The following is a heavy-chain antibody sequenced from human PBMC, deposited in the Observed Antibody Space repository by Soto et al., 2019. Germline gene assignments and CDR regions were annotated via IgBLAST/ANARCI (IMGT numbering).Heavy chain of an antibody. J-gene: IGHJ3*02. D-gene: IGHD6-19*01. Sequence: QVQLVQSGAEVKKPGASVKVSCKASGYTFTSYYMHWVRQAPGQGLEWMGIINPSGGSTSYAQKFQGRVTITRDTSTSTVYMELSSLRSEDTAVYYCARVKVAVAGTEAFDIWGQGTMVTVSS. V-gene: IGHV1-46*01. CDR2: INPSGGST. CDR1: GYTFTSYY. CDR3: ARVKVAVAGTEAFDI.